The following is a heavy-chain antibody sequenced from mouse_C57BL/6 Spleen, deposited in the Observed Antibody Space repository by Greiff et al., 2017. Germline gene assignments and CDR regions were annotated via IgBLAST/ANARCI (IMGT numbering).Heavy chain of an antibody. Sequence: QVQLKQPGAELVKPGASVKLSCKASGYTFTSYWMQWVKQRPGQGLEWIGEIDPSDSYTNYNQKFKGKATLTVDTSSSTAYMQLSSLTSEDSAVYYCARSDYGSSYEWYFDVWGTGTTVTVSS. V-gene: IGHV1-50*01. CDR3: ARSDYGSSYEWYFDV. CDR2: IDPSDSYT. CDR1: GYTFTSYW. J-gene: IGHJ1*03. D-gene: IGHD1-1*01.